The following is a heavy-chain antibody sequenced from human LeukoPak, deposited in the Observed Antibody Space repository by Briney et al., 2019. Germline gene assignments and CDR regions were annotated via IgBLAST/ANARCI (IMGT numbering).Heavy chain of an antibody. D-gene: IGHD3-22*01. J-gene: IGHJ4*02. CDR3: ARDYYDSSGYYGIDY. CDR2: INPDSGGT. V-gene: IGHV1-2*02. Sequence: ASVKVSCKASGYIFTGYYMHWVRQAPKQGLEWMGWINPDSGGTNYAQKFQGRVTMTRDTSISTAYMELTRLRSDDTAVYYCARDYYDSSGYYGIDYWGQGTLVTVSS. CDR1: GYIFTGYY.